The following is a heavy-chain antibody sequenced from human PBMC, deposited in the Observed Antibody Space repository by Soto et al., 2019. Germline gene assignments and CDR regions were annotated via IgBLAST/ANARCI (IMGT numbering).Heavy chain of an antibody. CDR1: GDSITSYY. D-gene: IGHD5-12*01. J-gene: IGHJ4*02. V-gene: IGHV4-59*01. CDR2: IYYSGST. CDR3: AIDRAQSGYAYYFDD. Sequence: PSETLSLTCTVSGDSITSYYWSWIRQPPGKGLEWIGYIYYSGSTNYNPSLKSRIVMSVDTAKNQFSLQLRSVTAADTAVYYCAIDRAQSGYAYYFDDWGLGTLVTVAS.